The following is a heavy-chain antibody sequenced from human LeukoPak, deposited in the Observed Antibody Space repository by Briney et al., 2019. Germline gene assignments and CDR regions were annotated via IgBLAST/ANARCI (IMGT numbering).Heavy chain of an antibody. CDR3: ARGRGSSSGQHRAYYYYYMDV. V-gene: IGHV4-59*11. CDR2: IYYSGST. CDR1: GGSISSHY. Sequence: SETLSLTCTVSGGSISSHYWSWIRQPPGKGLEWIGYIYYSGSTNYNPSLKSRVTISVDTSKNQFSLKLSSVTAADTAVYYCARGRGSSSGQHRAYYYYYMDVWGKGTTVTVSS. D-gene: IGHD6-6*01. J-gene: IGHJ6*03.